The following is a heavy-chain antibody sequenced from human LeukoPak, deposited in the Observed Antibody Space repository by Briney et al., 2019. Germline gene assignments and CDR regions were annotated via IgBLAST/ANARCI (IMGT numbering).Heavy chain of an antibody. D-gene: IGHD1-26*01. CDR2: LSHGGTRT. Sequence: GSLRLSCAASGFTFRNFDMSWVRQAPGKGLEWVSGLSHGGTRTFYAASVKGRFTISRDDSNSTLFLQMDNLRVEDTATYYCAKDIELFMSWGQGTLVIVSS. J-gene: IGHJ5*02. CDR1: GFTFRNFD. CDR3: AKDIELFMS. V-gene: IGHV3-23*01.